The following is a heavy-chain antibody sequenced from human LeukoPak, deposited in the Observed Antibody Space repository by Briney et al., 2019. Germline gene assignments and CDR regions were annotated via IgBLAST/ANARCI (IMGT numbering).Heavy chain of an antibody. Sequence: SETLSLTCAVYGGSLSGYYLSWIRQSPGKGLEWIGKINHSGSSNYNPSLKSRVTTTVDTSKNQFSVKLTSVTAADTAVYYCARGISPYLGYDSIWGQGTMVTVSS. CDR1: GGSLSGYY. J-gene: IGHJ3*02. V-gene: IGHV4-34*01. CDR3: ARGISPYLGYDSI. D-gene: IGHD3-16*01. CDR2: INHSGSS.